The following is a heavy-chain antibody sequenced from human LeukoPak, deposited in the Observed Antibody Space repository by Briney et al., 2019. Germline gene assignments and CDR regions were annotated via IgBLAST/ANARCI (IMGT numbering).Heavy chain of an antibody. CDR1: GGSISSGGYY. J-gene: IGHJ5*02. Sequence: SETLSLTCTVSGGSISSGGYYWSWIRQHPGKGLEWIGYIHHSGSTYYNPSLKSRLIISLDTSKNQFTLKLNSVTAADTAVYYCANYGSGSYRFDPWGQGTLVTVSS. V-gene: IGHV4-31*03. CDR3: ANYGSGSYRFDP. CDR2: IHHSGST. D-gene: IGHD3-10*01.